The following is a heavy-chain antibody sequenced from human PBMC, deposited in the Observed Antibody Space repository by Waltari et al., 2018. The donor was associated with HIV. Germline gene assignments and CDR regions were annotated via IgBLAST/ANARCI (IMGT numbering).Heavy chain of an antibody. Sequence: QLQLQESGPGLVKPSETLSLTCTVSGDSVSSSSYFWGWIRQPPGKGLAWVGRNCYTGRADDNRSLKSRVTMPVDTSKNQFSLKVTSVTAADTAVYYCARHALRVGAAYWNFDLWGRGTLVTVSS. V-gene: IGHV4-39*01. D-gene: IGHD1-26*01. J-gene: IGHJ2*01. CDR3: ARHALRVGAAYWNFDL. CDR1: GDSVSSSSYF. CDR2: NCYTGRA.